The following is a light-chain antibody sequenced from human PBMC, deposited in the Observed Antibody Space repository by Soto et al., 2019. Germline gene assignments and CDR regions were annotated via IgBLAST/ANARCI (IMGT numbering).Light chain of an antibody. J-gene: IGLJ1*01. CDR2: DVS. CDR1: SSDVGRYNY. V-gene: IGLV2-14*01. Sequence: QSALTQPASVSGSPGQSITISCTGTSSDVGRYNYVSWYQQHPGKAPKLMIYDVSNRPSGVSNRFSGSKSGNTASLTISGLQAEDEADYYCSSYTSSSTLGVFGTGTKLTVL. CDR3: SSYTSSSTLGV.